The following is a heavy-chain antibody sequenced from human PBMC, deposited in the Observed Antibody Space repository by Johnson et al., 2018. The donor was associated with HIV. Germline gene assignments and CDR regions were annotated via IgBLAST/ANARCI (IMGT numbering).Heavy chain of an antibody. J-gene: IGHJ3*02. Sequence: QVQLVESGGGVVQPGGSLRLSCAASGIIFSDYYMSWIRQAPGKGLEWVSHISSSGGSKYYADSVKGRFTISRDNSKNTLYLQMNSLSAEDTAVYYCAKVGIAARPRAVDIWGQGTMVTVSS. D-gene: IGHD6-6*01. V-gene: IGHV3-11*01. CDR3: AKVGIAARPRAVDI. CDR1: GIIFSDYY. CDR2: ISSSGGSK.